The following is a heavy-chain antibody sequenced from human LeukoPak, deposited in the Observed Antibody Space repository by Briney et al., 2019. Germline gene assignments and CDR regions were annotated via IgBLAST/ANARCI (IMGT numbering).Heavy chain of an antibody. D-gene: IGHD6-19*01. J-gene: IGHJ4*02. V-gene: IGHV4-4*07. CDR2: LHTSGGT. CDR3: ARHISSGWYEVDH. CDR1: GGSVSSYY. Sequence: SETLSLTCTVSGGSVSSYYWSWIRQPAGKGLEWIGRLHTSGGTNYNPSLKSRVTMSVDTSKNQFSLRLSSVTAADTAVYYCARHISSGWYEVDHWGQGTLVTVSS.